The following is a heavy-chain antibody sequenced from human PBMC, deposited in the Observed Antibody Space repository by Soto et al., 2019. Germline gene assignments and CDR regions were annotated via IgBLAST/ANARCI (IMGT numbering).Heavy chain of an antibody. CDR2: IYYSGST. V-gene: IGHV4-39*01. J-gene: IGHJ4*02. CDR3: ATQRTAVVTQVYCDV. CDR1: GYSISSRSYY. Sequence: SGTLSLTCPVTGYSISSRSYYWGWIPQPPGRGLEWIGSIYYSGSTYKNPSLRSRISMTIDTKKDQFSLKMKSVTDEDTAQYFCATQRTAVVTQVYCDVWGPGSLVT. D-gene: IGHD2-21*02.